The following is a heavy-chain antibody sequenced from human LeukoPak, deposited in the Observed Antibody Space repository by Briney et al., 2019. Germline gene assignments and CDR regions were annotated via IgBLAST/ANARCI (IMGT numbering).Heavy chain of an antibody. CDR3: ARGGRVDSPADYFDY. Sequence: ASVKVSCKASGYTFTSYYMHWVRQAPGQGLEWMGIINPSGGSTSYAQKFQGRVTMTRNTSTSTVYMELSSLRSEDTAVYYCARGGRVDSPADYFDYWGQGTLVTVSS. CDR1: GYTFTSYY. V-gene: IGHV1-46*01. J-gene: IGHJ4*02. D-gene: IGHD3-10*01. CDR2: INPSGGST.